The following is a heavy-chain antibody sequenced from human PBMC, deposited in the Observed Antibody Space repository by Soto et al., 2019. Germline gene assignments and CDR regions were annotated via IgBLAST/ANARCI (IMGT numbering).Heavy chain of an antibody. CDR1: GGSFSGYQ. CDR3: ARGWRFDP. V-gene: IGHV4-34*01. CDR2: INHSGTT. D-gene: IGHD1-1*01. Sequence: KPXETLCPACCVYGGSFSGYQWNWIRQSPGQGLEWIGEINHSGTTKYNPSLESRINLSVDTSKKQFSLKMFSVTAADTAIYYCARGWRFDPWGRGTQVTVYS. J-gene: IGHJ5*02.